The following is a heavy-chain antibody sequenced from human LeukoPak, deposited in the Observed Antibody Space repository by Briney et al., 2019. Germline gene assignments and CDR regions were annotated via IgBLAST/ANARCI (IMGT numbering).Heavy chain of an antibody. D-gene: IGHD6-13*01. Sequence: KPSETLSLTCTVSGYSISSGYYWGWIRQPPGKGLEWIGSIYHSGSTYYNPSLKSRVTILVDTSKNQFSLKLSSVTAADTAVYYCARTIAALYNWFDPWGQGTLVTVSS. V-gene: IGHV4-38-2*02. CDR3: ARTIAALYNWFDP. CDR2: IYHSGST. CDR1: GYSISSGYY. J-gene: IGHJ5*02.